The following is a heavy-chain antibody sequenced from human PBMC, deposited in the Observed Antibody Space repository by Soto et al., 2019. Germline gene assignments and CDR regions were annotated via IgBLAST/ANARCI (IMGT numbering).Heavy chain of an antibody. CDR1: GFTFSSYW. D-gene: IGHD3-10*01. CDR3: NVLLWFWELFFDY. V-gene: IGHV3-7*01. Sequence: PGGSLRLSCAASGFTFSSYWMSWVRQAPGKGLEWVANIKQDGSEKYYVDSVKGRFTISRDNSKNTLYLQMSSLRAEDTAVYYCNVLLWFWELFFDYWGQGTLVTVSS. J-gene: IGHJ4*02. CDR2: IKQDGSEK.